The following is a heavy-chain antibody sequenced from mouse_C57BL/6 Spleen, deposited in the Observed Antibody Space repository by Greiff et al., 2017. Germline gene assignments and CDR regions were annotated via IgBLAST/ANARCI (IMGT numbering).Heavy chain of an antibody. CDR3: TRESSLLYFDY. CDR1: GYTFTSYW. J-gene: IGHJ2*01. V-gene: IGHV1-5*01. D-gene: IGHD1-2*01. CDR2: IYPGNSDT. Sequence: EVKVVESGTVLARPGASVKMSCKTSGYTFTSYWMHWVKQRPGQGLEWIGAIYPGNSDTSYNQKFKGKAKLTAVTSASTAYMELSSLTNEDSAVYYCTRESSLLYFDYWGQGTTLTVSS.